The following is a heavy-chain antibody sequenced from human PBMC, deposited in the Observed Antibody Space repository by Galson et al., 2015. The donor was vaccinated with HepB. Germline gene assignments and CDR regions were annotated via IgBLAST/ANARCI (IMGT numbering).Heavy chain of an antibody. CDR3: AREGYGGNAGVLDY. Sequence: SLRLSCAASGFTFSSYAMHWVRQAPGKGLEWVAVISYDGSNKYYADSVKGRFTISRANSKNTLYLQMNSLRAEDTAVYYCAREGYGGNAGVLDYWGQGTLVTVSS. J-gene: IGHJ4*02. CDR2: ISYDGSNK. CDR1: GFTFSSYA. V-gene: IGHV3-30*04. D-gene: IGHD4-23*01.